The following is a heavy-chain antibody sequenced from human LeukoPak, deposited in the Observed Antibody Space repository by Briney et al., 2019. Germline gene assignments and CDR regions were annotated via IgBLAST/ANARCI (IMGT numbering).Heavy chain of an antibody. Sequence: GGSLRLSCAASGFTFSSYAMSWVRQAPGKGLESVSGISASGDSTYYADSVKGRFTISRDSSKNTLSLQMNSLRAEDTAVYYCAKGLLGEAATFFDSWGQGTLVTVSS. CDR2: ISASGDST. CDR1: GFTFSSYA. J-gene: IGHJ4*02. D-gene: IGHD3-16*01. CDR3: AKGLLGEAATFFDS. V-gene: IGHV3-23*01.